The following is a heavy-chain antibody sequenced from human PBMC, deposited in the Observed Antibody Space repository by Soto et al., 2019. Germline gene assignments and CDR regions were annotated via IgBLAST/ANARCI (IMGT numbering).Heavy chain of an antibody. J-gene: IGHJ6*02. CDR1: GGTFSSYA. D-gene: IGHD2-21*02. Sequence: QVQLVQSGAEVKKPGSSVKVSCKASGGTFSSYAISWVRQAPGQGLEWMGGIIPIFGTANYAQKFQGRVTNTADESTSTAYMELRSLRSEDTAVYYCARTYCGGDCYSWVGQRYYYYYGMDVWGQGTTVTASS. CDR2: IIPIFGTA. CDR3: ARTYCGGDCYSWVGQRYYYYYGMDV. V-gene: IGHV1-69*12.